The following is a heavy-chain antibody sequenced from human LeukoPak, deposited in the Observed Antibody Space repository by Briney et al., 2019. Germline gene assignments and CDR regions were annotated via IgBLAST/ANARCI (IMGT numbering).Heavy chain of an antibody. CDR3: ARETTGAGTARPFDY. J-gene: IGHJ4*02. V-gene: IGHV4-4*07. CDR1: GGSISNFY. D-gene: IGHD6-13*01. CDR2: IYTSGST. Sequence: SETLSLTCTVSGGSISNFYWSWIRQPAGQALKWIGRIYTSGSTNYNPSLKSRVTMSVDTSKNQFSLKLSSVTAADTAVYYCARETTGAGTARPFDYWGQGTLVTVSS.